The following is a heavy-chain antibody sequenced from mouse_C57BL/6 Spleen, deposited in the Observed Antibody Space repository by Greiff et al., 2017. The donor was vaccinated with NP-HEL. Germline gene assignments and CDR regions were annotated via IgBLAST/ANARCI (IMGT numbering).Heavy chain of an antibody. CDR3: ARYDLPYYAMDY. Sequence: QVQLKESGAELVRPGTSVKMSCKASGYTFTNYWIGWAKQRPGHGLEWIGDIYPGGGYTNYNEKFKGKATLTADKSSSTAYMQFSSLTSEDSAIYYCARYDLPYYAMDYWGQGTSVTVSS. J-gene: IGHJ4*01. CDR2: IYPGGGYT. D-gene: IGHD2-12*01. CDR1: GYTFTNYW. V-gene: IGHV1-63*01.